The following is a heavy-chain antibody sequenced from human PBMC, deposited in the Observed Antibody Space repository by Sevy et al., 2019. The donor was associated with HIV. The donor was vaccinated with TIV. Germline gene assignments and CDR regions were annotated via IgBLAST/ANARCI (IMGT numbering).Heavy chain of an antibody. CDR1: GYTFTNYG. CDR3: ARRIYYDSSAYYWWFDP. J-gene: IGHJ5*02. CDR2: ISTHNGDT. Sequence: ASVKVSCKASGYTFTNYGISWVRQAPGQGLEWMGWISTHNGDTNDAQKLQGRVTMTTDTSTSTAYMELMSLRSDDTAVYYCARRIYYDSSAYYWWFDPWGQGTLVTVSS. D-gene: IGHD3-22*01. V-gene: IGHV1-18*01.